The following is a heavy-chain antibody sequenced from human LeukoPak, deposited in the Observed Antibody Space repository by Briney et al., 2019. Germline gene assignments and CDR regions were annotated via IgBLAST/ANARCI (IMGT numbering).Heavy chain of an antibody. CDR3: ARGHVSIGP. Sequence: SETLSLTRTVSGYSISSGYYWGWIRQPPGKGLEWIGSIYHSGSTYYNPSLKSRVTISVDRSKNQFSLKLSSVTAADTAVYYCARGHVSIGPWGQGTLVTVSS. CDR1: GYSISSGYY. D-gene: IGHD3-3*02. CDR2: IYHSGST. J-gene: IGHJ4*02. V-gene: IGHV4-38-2*02.